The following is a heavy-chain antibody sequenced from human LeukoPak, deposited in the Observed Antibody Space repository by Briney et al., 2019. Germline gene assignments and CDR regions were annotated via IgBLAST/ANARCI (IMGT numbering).Heavy chain of an antibody. V-gene: IGHV1-3*01. CDR3: ARDYSSSSPTVDY. Sequence: ASVKVSCKASGYTFTSYAMHWVRQAPGQRLEWMGWINAGNGNTKYSQKFQGRVTITRDTSASTAYMELSSLRSDDTAVYYCARDYSSSSPTVDYWGQGTLVTVSS. J-gene: IGHJ4*02. D-gene: IGHD6-6*01. CDR2: INAGNGNT. CDR1: GYTFTSYA.